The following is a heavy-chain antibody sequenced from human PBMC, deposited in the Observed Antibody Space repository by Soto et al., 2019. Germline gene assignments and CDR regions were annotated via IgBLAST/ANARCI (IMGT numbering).Heavy chain of an antibody. V-gene: IGHV3-21*01. D-gene: IGHD3-9*01. Sequence: PGGSLRLSCAASGFTFSSYSMNWVRQAPGKGLEWVSSISSSSSYIYYADSVKGRFTISRDNAKNSLYLQMNSLRAEDTAVYYCARGAGWGYFGSRRSSAPNFDYWGQGTLVTVSS. CDR2: ISSSSSYI. CDR3: ARGAGWGYFGSRRSSAPNFDY. CDR1: GFTFSSYS. J-gene: IGHJ4*02.